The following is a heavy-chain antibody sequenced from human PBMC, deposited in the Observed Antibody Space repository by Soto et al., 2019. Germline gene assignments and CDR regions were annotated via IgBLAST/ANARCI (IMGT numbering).Heavy chain of an antibody. J-gene: IGHJ4*02. Sequence: PAGVLRLSCAASGFTFSGSAMHWVGQASWKGLEWVGRIRSKTNSYATAYAASVKGRFTISRDDSKNTAYLQMNSLKTEDTAVYYCGVGAILFGDFDYWGQGTLVTVSS. CDR1: GFTFSGSA. D-gene: IGHD2-2*02. CDR3: GVGAILFGDFDY. CDR2: IRSKTNSYAT. V-gene: IGHV3-73*01.